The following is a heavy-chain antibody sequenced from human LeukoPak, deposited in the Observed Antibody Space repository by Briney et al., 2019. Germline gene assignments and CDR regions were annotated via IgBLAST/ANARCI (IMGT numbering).Heavy chain of an antibody. CDR3: ARSPLLYSTPDY. Sequence: ASVKVSCKASGGTFSSYAISWVRQAPGQGLEWMGGIIPMFGTANYAQKFRGRVTITAVESMSTAYMELTSLRYEDTAVYYCARSPLLYSTPDYWGQGTLVTVSS. D-gene: IGHD3-10*02. CDR2: IIPMFGTA. CDR1: GGTFSSYA. J-gene: IGHJ4*02. V-gene: IGHV1-69*13.